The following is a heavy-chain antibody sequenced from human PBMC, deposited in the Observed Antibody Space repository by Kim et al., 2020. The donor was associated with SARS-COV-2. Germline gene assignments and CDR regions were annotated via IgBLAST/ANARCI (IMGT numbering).Heavy chain of an antibody. CDR2: IWYDGSNK. D-gene: IGHD6-13*01. CDR3: ARDIAAAGNWFYGMDV. CDR1: GFTFSSYG. Sequence: GGSLRLSCAASGFTFSSYGMHWVRQAPGKGLEWVAVIWYDGSNKYYADSVKGRFTISRDNSKNTLYLQMNSLRAEDTAVYYCARDIAAAGNWFYGMDVWGQGTTVTVSS. J-gene: IGHJ6*02. V-gene: IGHV3-33*01.